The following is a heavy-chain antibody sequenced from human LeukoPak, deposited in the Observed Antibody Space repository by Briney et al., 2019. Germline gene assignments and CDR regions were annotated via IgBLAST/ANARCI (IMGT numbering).Heavy chain of an antibody. CDR1: GYTFTSYA. CDR3: ARAVVAATELSGNWFDP. V-gene: IGHV7-4-1*02. D-gene: IGHD2-15*01. J-gene: IGHJ5*02. CDR2: INTNTGNP. Sequence: ASVNVSCKASGYTFTSYAMNWVRQAPGRGLEWMGWINTNTGNPTYAQGFTGRFVFSLDTSVSTAYLQISSLKAEDTAVYYCARAVVAATELSGNWFDPWGQGTLVTVSS.